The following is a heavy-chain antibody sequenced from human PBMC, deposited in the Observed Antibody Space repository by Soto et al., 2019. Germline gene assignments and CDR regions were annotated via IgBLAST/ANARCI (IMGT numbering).Heavy chain of an antibody. CDR1: GGSISGGGFS. CDR2: ILHTGGT. Sequence: SETLSLTCAVSGGSISGGGFSWSWIRQPPGKGLEWIGYILHTGGTQYNPSLKSRVSMSVDKSKNQFSLHLTSVTAADTAVYYCARLQFGEGFDYWGQGALVTV. CDR3: ARLQFGEGFDY. D-gene: IGHD3-10*01. J-gene: IGHJ4*02. V-gene: IGHV4-30-2*01.